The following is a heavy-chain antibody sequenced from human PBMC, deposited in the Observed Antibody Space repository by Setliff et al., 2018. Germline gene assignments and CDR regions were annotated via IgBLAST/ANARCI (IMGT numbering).Heavy chain of an antibody. V-gene: IGHV1-69*05. J-gene: IGHJ6*03. CDR3: AREGVDTRSSADYRYYMDV. D-gene: IGHD5-18*01. CDR2: TIPSFGST. CDR1: GGTFRSYG. Sequence: SVKVSCKASGGTFRSYGISWVRQAPGQGLEWMGGTIPSFGSTNYAQKFQDRVTIITDESTSTAYMELSSLRTEDTAVYYCAREGVDTRSSADYRYYMDVWGKGTTVTVTS.